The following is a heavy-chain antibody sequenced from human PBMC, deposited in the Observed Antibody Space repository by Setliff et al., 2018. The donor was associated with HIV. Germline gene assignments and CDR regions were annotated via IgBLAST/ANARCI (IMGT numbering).Heavy chain of an antibody. CDR3: ARDQSIAARYLFDP. V-gene: IGHV4-61*09. CDR1: GGSIGSGGYH. D-gene: IGHD6-6*01. Sequence: SETLSLTCTVSGGSIGSGGYHWSWIRQSAGKGLEWIGHVHTSGSTDYNPALKSRVTISVDKSKNQFSMKLTSVTAADTAVYYCARDQSIAARYLFDPWGQGTLVTVSS. J-gene: IGHJ5*02. CDR2: VHTSGST.